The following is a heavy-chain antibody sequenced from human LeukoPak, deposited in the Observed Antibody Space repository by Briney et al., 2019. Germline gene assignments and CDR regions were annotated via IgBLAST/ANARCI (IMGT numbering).Heavy chain of an antibody. D-gene: IGHD3-3*01. Sequence: ASVKVSCKASGGTFSSYAISWVRQAPGQGLEWVGGIIPIFGTANYAQKFQGRVTITTDESTSTAYMELSSLRSEDTAVNYCASGTYDFWSGYYFDYWGQGTLVTVSS. CDR2: IIPIFGTA. J-gene: IGHJ4*02. CDR1: GGTFSSYA. CDR3: ASGTYDFWSGYYFDY. V-gene: IGHV1-69*05.